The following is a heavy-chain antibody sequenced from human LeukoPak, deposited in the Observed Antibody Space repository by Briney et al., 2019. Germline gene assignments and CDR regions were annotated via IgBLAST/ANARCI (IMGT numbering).Heavy chain of an antibody. CDR3: AELGITMIGGV. V-gene: IGHV3-11*04. Sequence: GGSLRLSCAASGFTFSDYYMSWIRQAPGKALEWVSYVSSGSSTIYYADSVKGRFTISRDNAKNSLYLQMNSLRAEDTAVYYCAELGITMIGGVWGKGTTVTISS. J-gene: IGHJ6*04. CDR1: GFTFSDYY. D-gene: IGHD3-10*02. CDR2: VSSGSSTI.